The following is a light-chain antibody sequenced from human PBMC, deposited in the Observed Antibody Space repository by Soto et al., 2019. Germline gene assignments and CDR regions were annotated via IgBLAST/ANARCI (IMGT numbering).Light chain of an antibody. CDR1: QSVGSD. CDR2: DIF. V-gene: IGKV3D-15*01. CDR3: QQYNNWPFS. Sequence: EIVMTQSPATLSVSPGERATLSCRASQSVGSDLAWYQQKPGQAPRLVIYDIFTRATGVPTRFSGTGSETDSTLTISGLQSEDSAVYFCQQYNNWPFSFGQGTRLEIK. J-gene: IGKJ5*01.